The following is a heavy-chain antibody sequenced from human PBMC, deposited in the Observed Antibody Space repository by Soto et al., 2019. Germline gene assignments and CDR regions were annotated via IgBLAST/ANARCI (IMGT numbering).Heavy chain of an antibody. CDR1: GFTFSNAW. V-gene: IGHV3-15*07. J-gene: IGHJ4*02. CDR2: IKSKYVGGTT. CDR3: ATGDGYNYGFDY. D-gene: IGHD5-12*01. Sequence: EVQLVESGGGLVKPGGSLKLSCAGWGFTFSNAWMNWVRQPPGKGLEWVGRIKSKYVGGTTDYTAPVKGRFTISRDDSKNTVYLQMNSLTIEDTAVYYCATGDGYNYGFDYWGQGTLVTVSS.